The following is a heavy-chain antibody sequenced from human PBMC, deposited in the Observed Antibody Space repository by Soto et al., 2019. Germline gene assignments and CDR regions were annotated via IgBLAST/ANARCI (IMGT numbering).Heavy chain of an antibody. V-gene: IGHV1-46*01. J-gene: IGHJ4*02. CDR3: AREHQYGSAGYYYNF. Sequence: QVHLVQSGAEVKRPGVSVKVSCKASGYTFSNYYMHWVRQVPGHGLEWMGIINPSGGGTTYAQRFRGRLTVTRDTSTITVYMELSRLRSYETAIYFCAREHQYGSAGYYYNFWGQGALVTVSS. CDR1: GYTFSNYY. D-gene: IGHD3-10*01. CDR2: INPSGGGT.